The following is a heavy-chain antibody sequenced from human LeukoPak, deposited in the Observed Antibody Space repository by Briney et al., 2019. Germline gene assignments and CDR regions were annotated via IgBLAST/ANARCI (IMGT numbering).Heavy chain of an antibody. J-gene: IGHJ4*02. Sequence: PSETLSLTCTVSGGSISSYYWNWIRQPPGKGLEWIGYIYYSGSTNYNPSLKSRVTISVDTSKNQCSLKLSSVTAADTAVYHCARHSGYDSRFFDYWGQGTLVTVSS. CDR2: IYYSGST. D-gene: IGHD3-22*01. V-gene: IGHV4-59*08. CDR1: GGSISSYY. CDR3: ARHSGYDSRFFDY.